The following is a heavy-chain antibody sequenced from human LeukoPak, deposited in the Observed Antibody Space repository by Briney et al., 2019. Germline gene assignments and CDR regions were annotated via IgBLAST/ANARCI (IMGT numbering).Heavy chain of an antibody. CDR2: ISYDGSNK. V-gene: IGHV3-30*18. D-gene: IGHD6-19*01. CDR3: AKADGYSSGWYLGY. CDR1: GFTFSSYG. J-gene: IGHJ4*02. Sequence: PGGSLRLSCAASGFTFSSYGMHWVRRAPGKGLEWVAVISYDGSNKYYADSVKGRFTISRDNSKNTLYLQMNSLRAEDTAVYYCAKADGYSSGWYLGYWGQGTLVTVSS.